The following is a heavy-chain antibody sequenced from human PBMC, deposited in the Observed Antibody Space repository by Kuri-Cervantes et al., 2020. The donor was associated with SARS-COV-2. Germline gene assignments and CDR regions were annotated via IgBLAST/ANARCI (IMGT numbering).Heavy chain of an antibody. D-gene: IGHD2-2*01. J-gene: IGHJ6*03. CDR2: INHSGST. CDR3: ARGREGVVPATILGLGYFLYFSMDV. CDR1: GGSFSGYY. Sequence: SETLSLTCAVFGGSFSGYYWSWFRQSPGKGLEWIGKINHSGSTNYNPSLSSRVTISVDMSKNQLSLRLSSVTAADTAMYYCARGREGVVPATILGLGYFLYFSMDVWGKGTSVTVSS. V-gene: IGHV4-34*01.